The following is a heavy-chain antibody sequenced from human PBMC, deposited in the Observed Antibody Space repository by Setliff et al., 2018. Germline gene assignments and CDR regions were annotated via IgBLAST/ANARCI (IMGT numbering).Heavy chain of an antibody. J-gene: IGHJ5*02. V-gene: IGHV4-39*01. CDR2: IYDSGSS. Sequence: LSLTCTVPGGSVSNSGFFWGWLRQAPGKGLEWIGNIYDSGSSNYNASLKSRLIITRDTSKNQISLKLTSVTAADTAVYYCGRGFSRIEGWGNWFDPWGQGILVTVSS. D-gene: IGHD2-15*01. CDR1: GGSVSNSGFF. CDR3: GRGFSRIEGWGNWFDP.